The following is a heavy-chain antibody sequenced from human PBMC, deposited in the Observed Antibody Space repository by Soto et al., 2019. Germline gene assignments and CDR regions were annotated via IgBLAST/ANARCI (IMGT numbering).Heavy chain of an antibody. V-gene: IGHV4-39*01. CDR3: ARHRSIATTGGEFDY. Sequence: QLLESGPGLVKSSETLSLTCTVSGGSVSSGTYYGGWIRQPPGKGLEWLGSVYSSGSTYYNPSLQSRVTMSVDTSKNQFSLKLSSVTAADAALYYCARHRSIATTGGEFDYWGQGTLVTVSS. CDR1: GGSVSSGTYY. J-gene: IGHJ4*02. D-gene: IGHD1-1*01. CDR2: VYSSGST.